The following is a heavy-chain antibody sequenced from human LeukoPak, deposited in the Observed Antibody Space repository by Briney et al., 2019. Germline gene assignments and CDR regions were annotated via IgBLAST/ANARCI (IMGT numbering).Heavy chain of an antibody. V-gene: IGHV3-21*01. J-gene: IGHJ4*02. CDR3: ARDQDYYDSSGYSDY. CDR1: GFTFSSYS. Sequence: GGSLRLSCAASGFTFSSYSMNWVRQAPGKGLEWVSSISSSSSYIYYADSVKGRFTISRDNAKNSLYLQMNSLRAEDTAVYYFARDQDYYDSSGYSDYWGQGTLVTVSS. D-gene: IGHD3-22*01. CDR2: ISSSSSYI.